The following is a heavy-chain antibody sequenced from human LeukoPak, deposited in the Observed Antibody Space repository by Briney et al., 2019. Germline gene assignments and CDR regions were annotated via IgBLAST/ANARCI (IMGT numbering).Heavy chain of an antibody. CDR3: ARSGGSWGAFDI. V-gene: IGHV1-2*04. D-gene: IGHD2-15*01. J-gene: IGHJ3*02. CDR1: GYTFTDYY. Sequence: ALVKVSCKASGYTFTDYYIHWVRQARGQGLEWMGCINPKSGGTKNAQKSQGWVTMTRDTSISTAYMELSSLRYEDTAVYYCARSGGSWGAFDIWGQGTMVTVSS. CDR2: INPKSGGT.